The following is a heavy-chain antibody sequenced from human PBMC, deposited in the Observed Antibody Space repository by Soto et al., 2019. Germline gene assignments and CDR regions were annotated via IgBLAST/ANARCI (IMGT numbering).Heavy chain of an antibody. CDR1: GFSLSTDGVG. CDR3: ADGFRSYWSRSGSSYYGDS. CDR2: IYWDDDE. V-gene: IGHV2-5*02. J-gene: IGHJ1*01. D-gene: IGHD3-10*01. Sequence: QITVKESGPTLRKPTQTLTLTCTFSGFSLSTDGVGVGWIRQPPGKAMEWLALIYWDDDERYSPSLETRLTISKGSPNNKVVLTRADMDPMDTATYVCADGFRSYWSRSGSSYYGDSGGQGPLVTVSS.